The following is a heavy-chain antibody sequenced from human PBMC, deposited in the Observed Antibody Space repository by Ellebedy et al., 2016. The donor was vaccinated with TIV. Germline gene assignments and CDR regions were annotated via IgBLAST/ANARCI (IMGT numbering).Heavy chain of an antibody. V-gene: IGHV4-38-2*02. J-gene: IGHJ5*01. Sequence: MPGGSLRLSCTDSDSSISSARYWGWIRQSPGKGLEWIGTVYQSGTAWYNPSLRSRVTISLDTSKNQFSLGLKLTSVTAADTAVYYCGRLVAASHADSWGQGTLVTVSS. CDR2: VYQSGTA. D-gene: IGHD5-12*01. CDR3: GRLVAASHADS. CDR1: DSSISSARY.